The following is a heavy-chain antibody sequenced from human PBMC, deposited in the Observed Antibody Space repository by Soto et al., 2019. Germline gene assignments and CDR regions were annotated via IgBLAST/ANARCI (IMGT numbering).Heavy chain of an antibody. Sequence: GASLKISCKGSGYSFTSYWIGWVRQMPGKGMEWMGIIYPGNSDTRYSPSFQGQVTISADKSISTAYLQWGSLKASDTAMYYCARDYSNYGMDVWGQGTTVTVSS. CDR2: IYPGNSDT. CDR1: GYSFTSYW. J-gene: IGHJ6*02. V-gene: IGHV5-51*01. D-gene: IGHD4-4*01. CDR3: ARDYSNYGMDV.